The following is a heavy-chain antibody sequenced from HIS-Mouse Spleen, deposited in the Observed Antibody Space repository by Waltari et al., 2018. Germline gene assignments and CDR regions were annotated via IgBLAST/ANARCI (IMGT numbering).Heavy chain of an antibody. CDR3: AREIPYSSSWYDWYFDL. V-gene: IGHV4-39*07. Sequence: QLQLQESGPGLVKPSETLSLTCTVSGGSISSSSYYWGWIRQPPGKGLEWLGSIYYSGRTYDNPSIKGRVTISVDTSKNQVSLKLSSVTAADTAVYYCAREIPYSSSWYDWYFDLWGRGTLVTVSS. CDR2: IYYSGRT. D-gene: IGHD6-13*01. J-gene: IGHJ2*01. CDR1: GGSISSSSYY.